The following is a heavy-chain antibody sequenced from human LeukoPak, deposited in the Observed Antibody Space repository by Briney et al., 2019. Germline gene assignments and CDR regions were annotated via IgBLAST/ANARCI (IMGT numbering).Heavy chain of an antibody. D-gene: IGHD3-10*01. CDR2: INTNTGNP. J-gene: IGHJ5*02. V-gene: IGHV7-4-1*02. Sequence: VKVSCKASGYTFTSYALNWVRQAPGQGLDWMGWINTNTGNPTYAQGFTGRFVFSLDTSVSTAYLQISSLKAEDTAVYYCARTLWFGDPPLDPWGQGTLVTVSS. CDR1: GYTFTSYA. CDR3: ARTLWFGDPPLDP.